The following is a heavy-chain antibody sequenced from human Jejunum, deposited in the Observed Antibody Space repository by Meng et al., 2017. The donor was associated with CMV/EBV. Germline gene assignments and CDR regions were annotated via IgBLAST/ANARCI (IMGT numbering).Heavy chain of an antibody. Sequence: GFGFSRYGMHWVRQAPGKGLEWVAIIGYDGSGKDYADSVKGRFTISRDNSKTTLYLQMNSLRAEGTAVYYCAKNRVSYTSSRALDYWGQGTLVTVSS. J-gene: IGHJ4*02. CDR3: AKNRVSYTSSRALDY. CDR1: GFGFSRYG. V-gene: IGHV3-33*06. D-gene: IGHD6-6*01. CDR2: IGYDGSGK.